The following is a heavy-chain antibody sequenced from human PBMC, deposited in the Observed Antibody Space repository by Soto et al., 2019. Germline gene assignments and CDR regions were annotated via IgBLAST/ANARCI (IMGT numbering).Heavy chain of an antibody. Sequence: GGSLRLSCAASAVTFSSYWMNWVRQAPGKGPVWVSRINSDGSITGYADSVKGRFTISRDNAKNTLYLQMNSLRAEDTAVYYCARDLRTLYGMDVWGQGTTVTVSS. J-gene: IGHJ6*02. CDR3: ARDLRTLYGMDV. CDR2: INSDGSIT. V-gene: IGHV3-74*01. CDR1: AVTFSSYW.